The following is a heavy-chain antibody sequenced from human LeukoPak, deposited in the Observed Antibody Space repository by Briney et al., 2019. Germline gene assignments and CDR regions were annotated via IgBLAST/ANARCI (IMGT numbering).Heavy chain of an antibody. CDR1: GYTFTSYD. D-gene: IGHD2-2*01. J-gene: IGHJ5*02. Sequence: GASVKVSCKASGYTFTSYDINWARQATGQGLEWMGWMNPNSGNTGYAQKFQGRVTMTRNTSISTAYMELSSLRSEDTAVYYCARGGEYCSSTSCQNWFDPWGQGTLVTVSS. V-gene: IGHV1-8*01. CDR3: ARGGEYCSSTSCQNWFDP. CDR2: MNPNSGNT.